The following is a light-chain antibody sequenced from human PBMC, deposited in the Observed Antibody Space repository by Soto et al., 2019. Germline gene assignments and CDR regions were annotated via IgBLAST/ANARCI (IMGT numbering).Light chain of an antibody. V-gene: IGLV2-8*01. CDR2: EVS. Sequence: QSALTQSPSASGSPGQSVTISCTGTSSDVGNYKYVSWYQQHPGKAPKLMIYEVSKRPSGVPDRFSGSKSGNTASLTVPGLQAEDEADYYCSSYAGSNDWVFGGGTKITVL. CDR1: SSDVGNYKY. CDR3: SSYAGSNDWV. J-gene: IGLJ3*02.